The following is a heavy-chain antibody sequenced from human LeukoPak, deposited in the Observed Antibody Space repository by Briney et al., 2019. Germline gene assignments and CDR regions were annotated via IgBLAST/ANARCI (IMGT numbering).Heavy chain of an antibody. V-gene: IGHV4-34*01. CDR3: ASVAAAGDDYYYYMDV. Sequence: SETLSLTCAVYGVSFSGYYWSWLRQPPGKGLEWIGEINHSGSTNYNPSLKSRVTISVDTPKNQFSLKLSSVTAADTAVYYCASVAAAGDDYYYYMDVWGKGTTVTVSS. CDR1: GVSFSGYY. D-gene: IGHD6-13*01. CDR2: INHSGST. J-gene: IGHJ6*03.